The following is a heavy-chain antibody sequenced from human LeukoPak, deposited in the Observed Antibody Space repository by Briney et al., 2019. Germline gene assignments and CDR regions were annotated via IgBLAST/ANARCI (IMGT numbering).Heavy chain of an antibody. D-gene: IGHD3-22*01. CDR2: ISASSGNT. CDR1: GFTFSSYA. Sequence: GGSLRLSCAGSGFTFSSYAMTWVRQAPGKGRKWVSGISASSGNTYHADSVKGRFTISRDNSKGTLYLQMNSLRVEDTAVYYCAKGSSDSWYSALEYWGQGTLVTVSS. V-gene: IGHV3-23*01. CDR3: AKGSSDSWYSALEY. J-gene: IGHJ4*02.